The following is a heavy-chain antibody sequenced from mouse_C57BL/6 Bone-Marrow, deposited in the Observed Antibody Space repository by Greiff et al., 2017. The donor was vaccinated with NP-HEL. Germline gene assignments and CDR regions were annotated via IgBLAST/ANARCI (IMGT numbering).Heavy chain of an antibody. J-gene: IGHJ2*01. V-gene: IGHV1-50*01. CDR1: GYTFTSYW. CDR2: IDPSDSYT. Sequence: QVQLQQPGAELVKPGASVKLSCKASGYTFTSYWLQWVKQRPGQGLEWIGEIDPSDSYTNYNQKFKGKATLTVDTSSSTAYMKLSSLTSEDSAVYYCARFLLIYYYGSSYFDYWGQGTTLTVSS. CDR3: ARFLLIYYYGSSYFDY. D-gene: IGHD1-1*01.